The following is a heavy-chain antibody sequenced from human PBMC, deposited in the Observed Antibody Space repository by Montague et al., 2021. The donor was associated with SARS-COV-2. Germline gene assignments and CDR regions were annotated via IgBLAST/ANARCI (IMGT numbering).Heavy chain of an antibody. CDR2: ISLCWHT. CDR1: GGSISDNNW. CDR3: ARDIWEPEVRSRGWFDP. V-gene: IGHV4-4*02. J-gene: IGHJ5*02. Sequence: SETLSLTCGVSGGSISDNNWWSLVRQAPETGLEWIGEISLCWHTXYNPSLKSRVTISMDKSKNQFSLTLTSVTAADTAVYYCARDIWEPEVRSRGWFDPWGQGILVTVSS. D-gene: IGHD1-26*01.